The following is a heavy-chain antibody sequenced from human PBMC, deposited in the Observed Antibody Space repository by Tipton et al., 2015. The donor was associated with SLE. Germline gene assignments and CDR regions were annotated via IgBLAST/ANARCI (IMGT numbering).Heavy chain of an antibody. D-gene: IGHD3-10*01. V-gene: IGHV4-31*02. Sequence: TLSLTCTVSGGSISSGGYYWSWIRQHPGKGLEWIGYIYYSGSTYYNPSLKSRVTISVDTPKNQFSLKLSSVTAADTAVYYCARGGGSGSDYWGQGTLVTVSS. CDR2: IYYSGST. CDR3: ARGGGSGSDY. CDR1: GGSISSGGYY. J-gene: IGHJ4*02.